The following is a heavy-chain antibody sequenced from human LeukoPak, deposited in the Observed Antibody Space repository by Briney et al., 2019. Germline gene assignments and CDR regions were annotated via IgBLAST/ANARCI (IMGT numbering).Heavy chain of an antibody. J-gene: IGHJ5*02. CDR3: AHSLFGTNWFDP. CDR2: IYWDDDK. CDR1: GFSLSTSGVG. D-gene: IGHD6-13*01. Sequence: SGSTLVKPTQTLTLTCTFSGFSLSTSGVGVGWIRQPPGKALEWLALIYWDDDKPYSPSLKSGLTITKDTSKSQVVLTMTNMDPVDTAPYYCAHSLFGTNWFDPWGQGTLVTVSS. V-gene: IGHV2-5*02.